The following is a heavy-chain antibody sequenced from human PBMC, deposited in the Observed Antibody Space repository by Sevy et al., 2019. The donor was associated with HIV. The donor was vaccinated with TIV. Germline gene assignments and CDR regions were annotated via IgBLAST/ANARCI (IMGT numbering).Heavy chain of an antibody. V-gene: IGHV4-4*07. Sequence: SETLSLTCTVSGASITTYYWSWFRQPAGKGLEGIGRMHSGGNTNYNPSLQGRVTMSLDTSKIQFSRTLDFVTAADAAVYYCARDTGKNYWGQGILVTVSS. CDR1: GASITTYY. CDR3: ARDTGKNY. CDR2: MHSGGNT. D-gene: IGHD2-8*02. J-gene: IGHJ4*02.